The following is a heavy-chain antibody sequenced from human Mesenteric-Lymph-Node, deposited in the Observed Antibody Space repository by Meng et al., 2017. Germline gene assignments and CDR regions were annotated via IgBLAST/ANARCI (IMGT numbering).Heavy chain of an antibody. J-gene: IGHJ4*02. CDR2: IYHSGST. CDR3: ARGAYGEELDY. D-gene: IGHD4-17*01. Sequence: GSLRLSCTVSGYSISSGYYWGWIRQPPGKGLEWIGSIYHSGSTYYNPSLKSRVTISVDTSKNQFSLKLSSVTAADTAVYYCARGAYGEELDYWGQGTLVTVSS. V-gene: IGHV4-38-2*02. CDR1: GYSISSGYY.